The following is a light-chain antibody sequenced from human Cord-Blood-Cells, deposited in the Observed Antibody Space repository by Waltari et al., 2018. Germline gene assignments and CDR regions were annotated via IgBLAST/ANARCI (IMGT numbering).Light chain of an antibody. Sequence: QSVLTQPPSASGTPGQRVTISCSGSSSNIGSNYVYWYQQLPGMAPNLLIYRNNQRPSGVPDRFSGSKSGTSASLAISGLRSEDEADYYCAAWDDSLSGLWVFGGGTKLTVL. CDR2: RNN. CDR1: SSNIGSNY. J-gene: IGLJ3*02. CDR3: AAWDDSLSGLWV. V-gene: IGLV1-47*01.